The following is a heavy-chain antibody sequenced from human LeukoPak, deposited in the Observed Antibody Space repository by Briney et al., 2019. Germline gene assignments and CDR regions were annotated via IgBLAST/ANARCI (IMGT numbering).Heavy chain of an antibody. CDR2: MYPGDSDT. D-gene: IGHD6-13*01. Sequence: GESLKISCKVSGYSFTSYWIGWVRQMPGKGLEWMGIMYPGDSDTRYSPSFQGKVTISADKSISTAYLQWSSLKASDTAMYYCARTSYSSSWTFDYWGQGTLVTVSP. CDR1: GYSFTSYW. J-gene: IGHJ4*02. V-gene: IGHV5-51*01. CDR3: ARTSYSSSWTFDY.